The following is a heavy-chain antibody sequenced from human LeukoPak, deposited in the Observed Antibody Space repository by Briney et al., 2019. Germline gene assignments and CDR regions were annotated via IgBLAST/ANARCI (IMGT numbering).Heavy chain of an antibody. Sequence: GGSLRLSCAASGFTFSSYWMHWVRQAPGKGLAWVSRINSDGSSTSYADSVKGRFTISRDNAKNTLYLQMNSLRAEDTAVYYCASGYCSGGSCYLEYFQHWGQGTLVTVSS. D-gene: IGHD2-15*01. J-gene: IGHJ1*01. CDR3: ASGYCSGGSCYLEYFQH. V-gene: IGHV3-74*01. CDR1: GFTFSSYW. CDR2: INSDGSST.